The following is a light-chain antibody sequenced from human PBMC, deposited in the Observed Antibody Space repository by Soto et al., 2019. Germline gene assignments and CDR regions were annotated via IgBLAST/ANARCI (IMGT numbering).Light chain of an antibody. CDR1: NSDVGTYNY. Sequence: QSVLAQPPSASGSPRQSVTITCTGTNSDVGTYNYVSWYQHHPGKAPKFMIYEVSKRPLGVPDRFSGSKSGNTASLTVSGLQAEDEADYYCSSYAGSNNLVFGGGTKLTVL. CDR2: EVS. J-gene: IGLJ2*01. V-gene: IGLV2-8*01. CDR3: SSYAGSNNLV.